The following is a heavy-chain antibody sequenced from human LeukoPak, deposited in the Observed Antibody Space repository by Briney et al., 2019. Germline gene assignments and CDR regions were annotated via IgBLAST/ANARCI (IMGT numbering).Heavy chain of an antibody. CDR1: GFTFSNYW. Sequence: PGGSLRLSCAASGFTFSNYWVHWVRQAPGKGLVRVSRINRDGSTTNYADSVKGRFTVSRDNAKNTLNLQMNSLRAVDTAVYYCARDKKSGESSEIDYWGQGTLVTVSS. CDR3: ARDKKSGESSEIDY. CDR2: INRDGSTT. J-gene: IGHJ4*02. V-gene: IGHV3-74*01. D-gene: IGHD3-10*01.